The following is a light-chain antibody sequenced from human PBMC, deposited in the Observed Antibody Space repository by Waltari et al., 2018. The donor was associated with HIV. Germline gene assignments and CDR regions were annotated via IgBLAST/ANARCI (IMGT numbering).Light chain of an antibody. CDR3: AAWDDNLRGRSFV. CDR1: TSNIGRNY. V-gene: IGLV1-47*01. J-gene: IGLJ1*01. CDR2: RNN. Sequence: QSVLTQPPSASGTPGQRVNISCSGSTSNIGRNYLHWYAHLPGTSPKLLNYRNNKRPSGVPDRFSGSKSGTSASLAISGLRSEDEADYYCAAWDDNLRGRSFVFATGTKVIVL.